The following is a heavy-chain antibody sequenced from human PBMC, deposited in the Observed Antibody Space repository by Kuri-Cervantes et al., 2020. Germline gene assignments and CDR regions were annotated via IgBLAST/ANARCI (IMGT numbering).Heavy chain of an antibody. CDR1: GYTFTSYG. CDR2: ISAYNGNT. Sequence: ASVKVSCKASGYTFTSYGISWVRQAPGQGLEWMGWISAYNGNTNYAQKLQGRVTMTTDTSTSTAYMELRSLRSDDTAVYYCARETPHGGSYLSYYYGMDVWGQGTTVTVSS. CDR3: ARETPHGGSYLSYYYGMDV. D-gene: IGHD1-26*01. J-gene: IGHJ6*02. V-gene: IGHV1-18*01.